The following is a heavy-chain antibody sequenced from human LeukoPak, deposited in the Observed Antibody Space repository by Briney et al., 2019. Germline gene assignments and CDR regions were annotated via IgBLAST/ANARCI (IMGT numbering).Heavy chain of an antibody. D-gene: IGHD3-22*01. CDR2: ISSSGSTI. J-gene: IGHJ6*04. V-gene: IGHV3-48*03. CDR1: GFTFSSYE. Sequence: GGSLRLSCAASGFTFSSYEMSWVRQAPGEGLEWVSYISSSGSTIYYADSVKGRFTISRDNPKNFLYLPMNSLSAGDTAVYYCADLGITMIRGVWGKGTTVTISS. CDR3: ADLGITMIRGV.